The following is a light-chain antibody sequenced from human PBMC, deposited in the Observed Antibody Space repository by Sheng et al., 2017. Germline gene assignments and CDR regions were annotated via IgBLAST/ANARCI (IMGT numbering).Light chain of an antibody. CDR3: QQRTNWPPLT. CDR2: DAS. CDR1: QSVSGSS. J-gene: IGKJ4*01. V-gene: IGKV3-11*01. Sequence: EIELTQSPGTLSLSPGERATFSCRASQSVSGSSLAWYQQKPGQAPRLLIYDASYRATGIPARFSASGSGTDFTLTISSLEPEDFVVYYCQQRTNWPPLTFGGGTKVEIK.